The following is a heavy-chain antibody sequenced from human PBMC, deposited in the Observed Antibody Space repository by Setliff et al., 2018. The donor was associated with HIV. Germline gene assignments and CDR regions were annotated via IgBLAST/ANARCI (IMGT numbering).Heavy chain of an antibody. Sequence: LFLTCTVSGGSVNDFYCNWIRTPPGKGPEWIGYIHSSGSTIYNPSLKSRITISLDTSKEQFSLELSSATAADTAVYYCATLDHSGGNFLAYWGQGSLVTVSS. CDR1: GGSVNDFY. J-gene: IGHJ4*02. D-gene: IGHD2-21*02. CDR3: ATLDHSGGNFLAY. V-gene: IGHV4-4*09. CDR2: IHSSGST.